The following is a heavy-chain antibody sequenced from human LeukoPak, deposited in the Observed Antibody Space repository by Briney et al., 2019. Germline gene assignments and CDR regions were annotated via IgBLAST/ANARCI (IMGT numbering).Heavy chain of an antibody. V-gene: IGHV4-59*08. CDR2: IYYSGST. D-gene: IGHD3-22*01. CDR3: ARRGYYDSSGYYSPYYYGMDV. J-gene: IGHJ6*02. Sequence: SETLSLTCTVSGGSISSYYWSWIRRPPGKGLEWIGYIYYSGSTNYNPSLKSRVAISVDTSKNQFSLKLSSVTAADTAVYYCARRGYYDSSGYYSPYYYGMDVWGQGTTVTVSS. CDR1: GGSISSYY.